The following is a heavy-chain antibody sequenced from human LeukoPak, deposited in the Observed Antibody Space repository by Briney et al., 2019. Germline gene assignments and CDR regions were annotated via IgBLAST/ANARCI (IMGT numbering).Heavy chain of an antibody. D-gene: IGHD4-17*01. CDR3: ARRRWGVTKNSDAFDI. CDR1: GFIFSSYW. CDR2: IKQIGSEK. V-gene: IGHV3-7*01. J-gene: IGHJ3*02. Sequence: GGPLRLSCAASGFIFSSYWMSWVRQAPGKGLEWVANIKQIGSEKHYADSVKGRFTISRDNAKNSLDLQMNSLKAEDTAVYYCARRRWGVTKNSDAFDIWGQGTMVTVSS.